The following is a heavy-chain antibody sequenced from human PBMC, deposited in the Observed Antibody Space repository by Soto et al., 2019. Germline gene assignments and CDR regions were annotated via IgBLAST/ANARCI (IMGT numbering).Heavy chain of an antibody. D-gene: IGHD3-16*01. J-gene: IGHJ3*02. CDR2: ISSSSSYT. V-gene: IGHV3-11*06. Sequence: PGGSLRLSCAASGFTFSDYYMSWIRQAPGKGLEWVSYISSSSSYTNYADSVKGRFTISRDNAKNSLYLQMNSLRAEDTAVYYCARGQWGLGEYITAFDIWGQGTMVTVSS. CDR3: ARGQWGLGEYITAFDI. CDR1: GFTFSDYY.